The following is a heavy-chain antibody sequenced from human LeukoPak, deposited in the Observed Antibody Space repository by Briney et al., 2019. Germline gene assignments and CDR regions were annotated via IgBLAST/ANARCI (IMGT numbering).Heavy chain of an antibody. D-gene: IGHD3-22*01. Sequence: PSETLSLTCTVSGGSISSYYWSWIRQPAGKGLEWIGRIYTSGSTNYNPSLKSRVTMSVDTSKNQFSLKLSSVTAADTAVYYCARGSNYYDSSGYYARSYYFDYWGQGTLVTVSS. CDR3: ARGSNYYDSSGYYARSYYFDY. CDR1: GGSISSYY. CDR2: IYTSGST. V-gene: IGHV4-4*07. J-gene: IGHJ4*02.